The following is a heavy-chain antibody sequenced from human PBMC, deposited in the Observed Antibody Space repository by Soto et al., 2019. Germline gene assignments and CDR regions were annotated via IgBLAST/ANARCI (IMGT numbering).Heavy chain of an antibody. Sequence: PSETLSLTCTVSGGSLSSSSYYWGWIRQPPGKGLEWIGSIYYSGSTYYNPSLKSRVTISVDTSKNQFSLKLSSVTAADTAVYYCARQTVRLHLGELYQFDYWGQGTLVTVSS. V-gene: IGHV4-39*01. CDR3: ARQTVRLHLGELYQFDY. CDR2: IYYSGST. D-gene: IGHD3-16*01. J-gene: IGHJ4*02. CDR1: GGSLSSSSYY.